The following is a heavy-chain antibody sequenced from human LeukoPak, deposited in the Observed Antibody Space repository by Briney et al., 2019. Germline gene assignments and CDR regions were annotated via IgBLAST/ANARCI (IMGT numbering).Heavy chain of an antibody. Sequence: SETLSLTCTVSGGSISSYYWSWIRQPPGKGLEWIGYIYYSGSTNYNPSLKSRVTISVDTSKNRFSLKLSSVTAADTAVYYCARGPTSTPVDYWGQGTLVTVSS. J-gene: IGHJ4*02. CDR2: IYYSGST. CDR3: ARGPTSTPVDY. V-gene: IGHV4-59*01. CDR1: GGSISSYY.